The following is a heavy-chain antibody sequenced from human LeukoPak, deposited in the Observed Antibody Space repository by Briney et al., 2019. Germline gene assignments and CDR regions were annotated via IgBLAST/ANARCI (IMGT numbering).Heavy chain of an antibody. D-gene: IGHD5-18*01. CDR3: ARELPGYSYGVNWFDP. V-gene: IGHV1-2*02. CDR2: INPNSGGT. CDR1: GYTFTGYY. Sequence: ASVKVPCKASGYTFTGYYMHWVRQAPGQGLEWMGWINPNSGGTNYAQKFQGRVTMTRDTSISTAYMELSRLRSDDTAVYYCARELPGYSYGVNWFDPWGQGTLVTVSS. J-gene: IGHJ5*02.